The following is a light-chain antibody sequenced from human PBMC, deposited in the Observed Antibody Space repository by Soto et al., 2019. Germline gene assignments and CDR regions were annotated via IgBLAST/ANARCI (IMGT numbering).Light chain of an antibody. Sequence: QSVLTQPPSVSGAPGQRVTISCTGSRSNIGAGYDVHWYQHLPGRAPKLLVSGNDDRPSGVPDRFSVSKSGPSASLAITGLQADDEAEYYCQSYDSTLSGVIFGGGTKLTVL. J-gene: IGLJ2*01. CDR2: GND. CDR1: RSNIGAGYD. CDR3: QSYDSTLSGVI. V-gene: IGLV1-40*01.